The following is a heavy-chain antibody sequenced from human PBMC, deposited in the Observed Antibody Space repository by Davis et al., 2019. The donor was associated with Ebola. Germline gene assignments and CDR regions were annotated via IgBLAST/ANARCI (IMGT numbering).Heavy chain of an antibody. CDR1: GYTFTGYY. J-gene: IGHJ6*02. D-gene: IGHD6-13*01. Sequence: ASVQVSCKASGYTFTGYYMHWVRQAPGQGLEWMGWISAYNGNTNNAQKLQGRVTMTTHTSTRTAYMELRSLRSDDTAVDYCARVDSSSWYRGLYGMDVWGQGTTVTVSS. V-gene: IGHV1-18*04. CDR3: ARVDSSSWYRGLYGMDV. CDR2: ISAYNGNT.